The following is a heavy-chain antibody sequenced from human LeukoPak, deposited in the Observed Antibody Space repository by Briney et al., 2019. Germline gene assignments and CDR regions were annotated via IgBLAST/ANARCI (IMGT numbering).Heavy chain of an antibody. V-gene: IGHV4-39*02. J-gene: IGHJ4*02. Sequence: PSETLSLTCTVSGGSISSYYWGWIRQPPGKGLEWIGGIYYSGSPYYNPSLKSRVTISVDTSKNQFSLKLNSVTAADTAVYYCAREGGYSGDATGYFDYWGLGTLVTVSS. D-gene: IGHD5-12*01. CDR3: AREGGYSGDATGYFDY. CDR1: GGSISSYY. CDR2: IYYSGSP.